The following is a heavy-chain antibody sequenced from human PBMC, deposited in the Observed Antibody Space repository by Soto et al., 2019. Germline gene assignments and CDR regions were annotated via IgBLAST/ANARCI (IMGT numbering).Heavy chain of an antibody. CDR2: LNEDGTVK. CDR3: SRNLSPKATDMFDDSLDI. V-gene: IGHV3-7*01. D-gene: IGHD3-10*02. Sequence: GGSLRLSCAASGFTFSRYWMTFVRQTPGKGLDWVANLNEDGTVKYYVDSVNGRFTISRYNAKDSLCLQMNSLRAEATAVYSCSRNLSPKATDMFDDSLDIRGKGTMVTVS. J-gene: IGHJ3*02. CDR1: GFTFSRYW.